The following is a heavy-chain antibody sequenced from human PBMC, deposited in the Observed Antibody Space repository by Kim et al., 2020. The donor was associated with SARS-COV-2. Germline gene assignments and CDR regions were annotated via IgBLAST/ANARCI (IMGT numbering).Heavy chain of an antibody. CDR3: TTTVWSGVPLDI. Sequence: GGSLRLSCVGSGFTLSTAWMIWVRQPPGKGLEWVGRLKSKSGGGTIDYGAPVKGRFTISRDDSKNTFFLQMNSLKIEDTAVYYCTTTVWSGVPLDIWGPGTMVTVS. D-gene: IGHD2-21*01. V-gene: IGHV3-15*01. CDR1: GFTLSTAW. CDR2: LKSKSGGGTI. J-gene: IGHJ3*02.